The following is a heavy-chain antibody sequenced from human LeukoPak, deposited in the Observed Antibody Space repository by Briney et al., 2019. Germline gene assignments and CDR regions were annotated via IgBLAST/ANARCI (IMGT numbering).Heavy chain of an antibody. J-gene: IGHJ4*02. V-gene: IGHV3-30-3*01. Sequence: GRSLRLSCAASGFTFSSYAMHWVRQAPGKGLEWVAVISYDGSDKYYADSVKGRFTISRDNSKNTLYLQMNSLRAEDTAVYYCARGRIAVAGPFDYWGQGTLVTVSS. D-gene: IGHD6-19*01. CDR1: GFTFSSYA. CDR2: ISYDGSDK. CDR3: ARGRIAVAGPFDY.